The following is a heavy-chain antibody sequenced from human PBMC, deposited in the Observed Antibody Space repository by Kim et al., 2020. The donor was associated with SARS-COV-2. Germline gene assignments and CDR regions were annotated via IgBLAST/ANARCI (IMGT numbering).Heavy chain of an antibody. Sequence: SETLSLTCTVSGSSIRSTSEYWGWVRQPPGKGLEWIGSVFHSGSGYYNPSLKTRVTISVDTSKNQFSLNVISATAADTAVYYCARMTWFCYFDLWGRGTL. CDR3: ARMTWFCYFDL. D-gene: IGHD3-9*01. J-gene: IGHJ2*01. CDR2: VFHSGSG. CDR1: GSSIRSTSEY. V-gene: IGHV4-39*01.